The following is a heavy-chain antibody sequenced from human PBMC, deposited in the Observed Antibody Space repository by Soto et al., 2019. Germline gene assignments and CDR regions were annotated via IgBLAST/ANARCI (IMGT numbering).Heavy chain of an antibody. J-gene: IGHJ4*02. Sequence: GGSLRLSCAASGFTFDDYAMHWVRQAPGKGLEWVSLISWDGGSTYYADSVKGRFTISRDNSKNSLYLQMNSLRAEDTALYYCAKDMEDSSGYFDYWGQGTLVTVSS. CDR1: GFTFDDYA. V-gene: IGHV3-43D*03. CDR3: AKDMEDSSGYFDY. D-gene: IGHD3-22*01. CDR2: ISWDGGST.